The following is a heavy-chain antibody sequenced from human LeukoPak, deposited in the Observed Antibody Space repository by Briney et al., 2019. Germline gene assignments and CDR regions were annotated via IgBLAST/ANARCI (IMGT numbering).Heavy chain of an antibody. CDR2: VIPIFGTA. D-gene: IGHD3-22*01. V-gene: IGHV1-69*05. CDR3: VLYYYDSSGYYYVD. CDR1: GGTFSSYA. Sequence: SVKVSCKASGGTFSSYAISWVRQAPGQGLEWMGGVIPIFGTANYAQKFQGRVTITTDESTSTAYMELSSLRSEDTAVYYCVLYYYDSSGYYYVDWGQGTLVTVSS. J-gene: IGHJ4*02.